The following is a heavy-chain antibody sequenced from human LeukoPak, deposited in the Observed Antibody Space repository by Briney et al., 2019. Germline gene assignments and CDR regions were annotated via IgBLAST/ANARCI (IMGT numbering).Heavy chain of an antibody. J-gene: IGHJ4*02. CDR3: ASSVVTPSPAFDY. Sequence: SGTLSLTCTVSGGSISSGDYYWSWIRQPPGKGLEWIGYIYYSGSTYYNPSLKSRVTISVDTSKNQFSLKLSSVTAADTAVYYCASSVVTPSPAFDYWGQGTLVTVSS. CDR1: GGSISSGDYY. D-gene: IGHD4-23*01. CDR2: IYYSGST. V-gene: IGHV4-30-4*01.